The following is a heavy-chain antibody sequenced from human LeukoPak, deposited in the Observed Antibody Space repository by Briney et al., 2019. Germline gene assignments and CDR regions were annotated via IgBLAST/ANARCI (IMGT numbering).Heavy chain of an antibody. CDR1: GFIFSSYE. CDR2: ISNSGSTI. Sequence: QTGGSLRLSCAASGFIFSSYEINWVRQAPGKGLEWISHISNSGSTIHYADSVKGRFTISRDNAKNSLYLQMNSLRAEDTAVYYCARDATTAAGTVYMDVWGRGTTVTISS. J-gene: IGHJ6*03. V-gene: IGHV3-48*03. CDR3: ARDATTAAGTVYMDV. D-gene: IGHD6-13*01.